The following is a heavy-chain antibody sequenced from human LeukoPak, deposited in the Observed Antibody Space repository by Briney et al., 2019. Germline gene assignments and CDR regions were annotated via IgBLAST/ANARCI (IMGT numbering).Heavy chain of an antibody. CDR1: GGSISSTSYY. CDR2: VYYSGST. Sequence: PSETLSLTCSVSGGSISSTSYYWGWIRQPPGKGLEWIGSVYYSGSTYYNPSFKSRVTISKDTSKNQVSLKLNSVTATDTAVYYRARLWYCNGGSCFYFDYWGQGTLVTVSS. J-gene: IGHJ4*02. D-gene: IGHD2-15*01. V-gene: IGHV4-39*01. CDR3: ARLWYCNGGSCFYFDY.